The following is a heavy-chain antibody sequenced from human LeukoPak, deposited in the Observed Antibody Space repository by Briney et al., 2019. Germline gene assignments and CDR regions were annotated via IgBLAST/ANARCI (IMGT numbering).Heavy chain of an antibody. CDR1: GFTSSGYW. CDR2: LNSEGYGA. V-gene: IGHV3-74*01. CDR3: ARATWGYYFDY. D-gene: IGHD3-16*01. Sequence: GGSLRLSCAASGFTSSGYWMHWVRQAPGKGLVWVSRLNSEGYGASYADSVKGRFTISRDNAKNTLYLQMTSLRAEDTAVYYCARATWGYYFDYWGQGTLVTVSS. J-gene: IGHJ4*02.